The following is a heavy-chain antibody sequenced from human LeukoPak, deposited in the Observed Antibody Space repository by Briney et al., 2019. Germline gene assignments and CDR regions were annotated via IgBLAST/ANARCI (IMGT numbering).Heavy chain of an antibody. CDR2: IYYSGST. Sequence: PSETLSLTCTVSGGSISSYYWSWIRQPPGKGLEWIGYIYYSGSTNYNPSLKSRVTISVDTSKNQFSLKLSSVTAADTAVYYCARFIAVAGRGGYYFDYWGQGTLVTVSS. J-gene: IGHJ4*02. CDR1: GGSISSYY. D-gene: IGHD6-19*01. V-gene: IGHV4-59*08. CDR3: ARFIAVAGRGGYYFDY.